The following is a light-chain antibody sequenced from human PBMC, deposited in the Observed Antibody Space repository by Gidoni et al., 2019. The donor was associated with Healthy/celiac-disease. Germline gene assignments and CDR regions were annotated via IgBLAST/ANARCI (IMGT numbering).Light chain of an antibody. CDR2: DAS. Sequence: EIVLTQSPATLSLSPGERATLPCRASQSVSSHLAWYQQKPGQAPRLLIYDASNRATGIPARFSGSGSGTDFTLTISSREPEDFAVYYCQQRSNWPPSITFGQGTRLEIK. CDR1: QSVSSH. CDR3: QQRSNWPPSIT. J-gene: IGKJ5*01. V-gene: IGKV3-11*01.